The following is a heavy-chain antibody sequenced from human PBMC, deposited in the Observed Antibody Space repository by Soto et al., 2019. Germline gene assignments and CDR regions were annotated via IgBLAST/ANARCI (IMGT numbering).Heavy chain of an antibody. V-gene: IGHV4-4*07. CDR3: ARDREAGYNFYHGMDV. D-gene: IGHD6-19*01. CDR2: IYTSASI. Sequence: SETLSLTCSVSGADINTYSWTWIRQPAGKGLEWIGRIYTSASINYNPSLKGRVTLSVDTSTNQVSLRLASVTAADTAIYCCARDREAGYNFYHGMDVWGQGTTVTVSS. J-gene: IGHJ6*02. CDR1: GADINTYS.